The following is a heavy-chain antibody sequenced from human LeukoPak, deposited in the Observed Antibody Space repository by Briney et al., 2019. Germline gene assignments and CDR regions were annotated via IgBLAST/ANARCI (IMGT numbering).Heavy chain of an antibody. J-gene: IGHJ5*02. V-gene: IGHV1-46*01. CDR3: AGDDIMVAATDPSWFDP. Sequence: ASVKVSCKASGYTFTSYYMHWVRQAPGQGLEWMGIINPSGGSTSYAQKFQGRVTMTRDMSTSTVYMELSSLRSEDTAVYYCAGDDIMVAATDPSWFDPWGQGTLVTVSS. CDR1: GYTFTSYY. CDR2: INPSGGST. D-gene: IGHD2-15*01.